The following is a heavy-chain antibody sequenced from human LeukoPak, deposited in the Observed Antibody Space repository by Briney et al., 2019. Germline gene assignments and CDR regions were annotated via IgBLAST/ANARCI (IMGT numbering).Heavy chain of an antibody. CDR3: ARLRFLEWLSPPPHFDY. D-gene: IGHD3-3*01. CDR2: INPNSGGT. V-gene: IGHV1-2*02. CDR1: GHTFTGYY. J-gene: IGHJ4*02. Sequence: ASVKVSCKASGHTFTGYYMHWVRQAPGQGLEWMGWINPNSGGTNYAQKFQGRVTMTRDTSISTAYMELSRLRSDDTAVYYCARLRFLEWLSPPPHFDYWGQGTLVTVSS.